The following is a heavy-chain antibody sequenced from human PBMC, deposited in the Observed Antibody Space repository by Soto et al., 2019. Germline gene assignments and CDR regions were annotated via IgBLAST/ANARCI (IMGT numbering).Heavy chain of an antibody. J-gene: IGHJ4*02. V-gene: IGHV3-11*01. CDR3: VRQAARNYFDF. Sequence: QVQLVESGGGLVKPGGSLRLSCAASGFTFSDYHMSWIRQAPGKGLEWVSFIESRGRPISYADSVKGRFTISRDNAKNSLFLQINSLRAEDTAVYYCVRQAARNYFDFWGQANLLTVSS. CDR1: GFTFSDYH. CDR2: IESRGRPI. D-gene: IGHD6-6*01.